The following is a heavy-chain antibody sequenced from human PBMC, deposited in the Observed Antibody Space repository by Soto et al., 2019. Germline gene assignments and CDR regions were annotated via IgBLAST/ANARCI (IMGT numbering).Heavy chain of an antibody. CDR3: ARDNGYDAATLDY. CDR2: ISGSSSNI. Sequence: EVQLVESGGGLVKPGGSLRLSCAASGFTFSTCSMNWVRQAPGKELEWVSSISGSSSNIYYADSVKGRFTISRDNAKNSLYLQMNSLRAADTAVYYCARDNGYDAATLDYWGQGTLVTVSS. V-gene: IGHV3-21*02. D-gene: IGHD5-12*01. J-gene: IGHJ4*02. CDR1: GFTFSTCS.